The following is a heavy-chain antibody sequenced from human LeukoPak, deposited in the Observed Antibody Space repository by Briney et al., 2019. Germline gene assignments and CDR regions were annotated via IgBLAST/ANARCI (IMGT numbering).Heavy chain of an antibody. V-gene: IGHV1-24*01. CDR3: VTLGLTYYYGSGSFDY. CDR1: GYTLTELS. CDR2: FDPEDGET. D-gene: IGHD3-10*01. Sequence: ASVKVSCKVSGYTLTELSMHWVRQAPGKGLEWMGGFDPEDGETIYAQKFQGRVTMTEDTSTDTAYMELSSLRSEDTAVYYCVTLGLTYYYGSGSFDYWGQGTLVTVSS. J-gene: IGHJ4*02.